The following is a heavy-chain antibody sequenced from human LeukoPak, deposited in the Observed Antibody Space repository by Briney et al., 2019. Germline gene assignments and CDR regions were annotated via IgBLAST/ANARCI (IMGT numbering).Heavy chain of an antibody. CDR1: GYTFTSYA. J-gene: IGHJ6*03. Sequence: GASVKVSCKASGYTFTSYAMYWVRQAPGQRLEWMGWINAGNGNTKYSQKFQGRVTITRDTSASTAYMELSSLRSEDTAVYYCARINLVVVAATNYYYYMDVWGKGTTVTVSS. V-gene: IGHV1-3*01. D-gene: IGHD2-15*01. CDR3: ARINLVVVAATNYYYYMDV. CDR2: INAGNGNT.